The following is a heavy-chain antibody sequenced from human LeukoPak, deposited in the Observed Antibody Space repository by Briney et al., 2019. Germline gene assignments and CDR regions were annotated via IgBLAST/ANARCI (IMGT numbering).Heavy chain of an antibody. V-gene: IGHV3-21*01. CDR1: GFTFSSYS. CDR3: TTYIVVSS. Sequence: GGSLRLSCAASGFTFSSYSMNWVRQAPGKGLEWVSSISSSSSYINYADSVKGRFTISRDNAKNSLYLQMNSLRAEDTAVYYCTTYIVVSSWGQGTLVTVSS. D-gene: IGHD2-2*01. CDR2: ISSSSSYI. J-gene: IGHJ5*02.